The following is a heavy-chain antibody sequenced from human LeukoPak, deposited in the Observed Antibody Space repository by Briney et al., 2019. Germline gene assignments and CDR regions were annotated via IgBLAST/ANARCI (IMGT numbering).Heavy chain of an antibody. Sequence: GGSLRLSCAASGFTFSSYWMHWVRQAPGKGLVWVSRINSDGSSTSYADSVKGRFTISRDNAKNTLYLQMNSLRAEDTAVYYCAKDRLGDYHYGSGFFNGMDVWGQGTTVTVSS. CDR2: INSDGSST. J-gene: IGHJ6*02. CDR1: GFTFSSYW. D-gene: IGHD3-10*01. CDR3: AKDRLGDYHYGSGFFNGMDV. V-gene: IGHV3-74*01.